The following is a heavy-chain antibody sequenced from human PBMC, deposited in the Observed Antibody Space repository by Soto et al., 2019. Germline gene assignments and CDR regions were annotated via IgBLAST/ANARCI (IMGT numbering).Heavy chain of an antibody. CDR2: ISFSGSS. CDR1: GASVSSGRYY. V-gene: IGHV4-61*01. CDR3: ARARESCESSGFVYEVDDYDP. Sequence: PSETLSLTCTVSGASVSSGRYYWTWIRQPPGKGLEWLGYISFSGSSIYGPSVKSRLTLSVDTSKNEISLSLNSVTAADTAVYYCARARESCESSGFVYEVDDYDPLGPG. D-gene: IGHD5-12*01. J-gene: IGHJ5*02.